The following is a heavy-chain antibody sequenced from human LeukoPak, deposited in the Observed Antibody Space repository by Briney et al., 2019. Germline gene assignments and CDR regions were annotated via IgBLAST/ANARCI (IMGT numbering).Heavy chain of an antibody. V-gene: IGHV1-8*02. Sequence: ASVKVSCKASGYTFRGYYMHWVRQATGQGLEWMGWMNPNSGTTGYAQKFQGRVTMTRNTSISTANIELSSLRSEDTAVYYCARYSSGWYDYWGQGTLVTVSS. CDR2: MNPNSGTT. CDR1: GYTFRGYY. D-gene: IGHD6-19*01. J-gene: IGHJ4*02. CDR3: ARYSSGWYDY.